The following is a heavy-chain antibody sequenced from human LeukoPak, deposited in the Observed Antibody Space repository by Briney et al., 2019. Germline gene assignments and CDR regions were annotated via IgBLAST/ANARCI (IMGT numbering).Heavy chain of an antibody. CDR2: IKADGSEK. CDR1: GFTFTNYW. V-gene: IGHV3-7*01. D-gene: IGHD3-10*01. J-gene: IGHJ4*02. Sequence: GGSLRLSCAASGFTFTNYWMSWVRQAPGKGLEWVANIKADGSEKFYVDSVKGRFTISRDNAKNSLYLQMNGLRAEDTAVYYCARESSVVRAVITDFDYWGQGTLVTVSS. CDR3: ARESSVVRAVITDFDY.